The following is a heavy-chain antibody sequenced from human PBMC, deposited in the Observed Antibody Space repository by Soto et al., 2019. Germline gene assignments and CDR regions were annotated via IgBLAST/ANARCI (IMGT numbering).Heavy chain of an antibody. CDR3: ERAGSGSYYKDYFDD. D-gene: IGHD3-10*01. CDR2: ISYDGSNK. CDR1: GFTFSSYS. J-gene: IGHJ4*02. V-gene: IGHV3-30-3*01. Sequence: PGRSLRLSCAASGFTFSSYSMHWVRQAPGKGLEWVAVISYDGSNKYYADSVKGRFTISREXSKNTLXLQMNSLRAEDTAVYYCERAGSGSYYKDYFDDWGQGTLVTVSS.